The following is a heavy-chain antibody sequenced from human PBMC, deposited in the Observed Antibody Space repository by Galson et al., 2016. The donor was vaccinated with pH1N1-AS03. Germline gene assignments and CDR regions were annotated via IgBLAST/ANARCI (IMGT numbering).Heavy chain of an antibody. CDR1: GYTFTSYG. V-gene: IGHV1-18*04. J-gene: IGHJ5*02. Sequence: SVKVSCKASGYTFTSYGISWVRQAPGQGLEWMGWVSGHDGETNYAENMEGRVTMTADTSTGTAYMELRSLSSLTAADTAVYYCARDSDSSAWWWFDPWGQGTLVTVSS. CDR2: VSGHDGET. D-gene: IGHD6-19*01. CDR3: ARDSDSSAWWWFDP.